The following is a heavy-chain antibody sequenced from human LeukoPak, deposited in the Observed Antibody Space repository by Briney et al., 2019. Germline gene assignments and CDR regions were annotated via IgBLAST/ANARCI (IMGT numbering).Heavy chain of an antibody. Sequence: SVKVSCKASGGTFSSYAISWVRQAPGQGLEWMGRIIPILGIANYAQKFQGRVTITADKSTSTAYMELSSLRSEDTAVYYCARVGGIYCSSTSCYFDYWGQGTLVTVSS. CDR2: IIPILGIA. V-gene: IGHV1-69*04. D-gene: IGHD2-2*01. CDR1: GGTFSSYA. CDR3: ARVGGIYCSSTSCYFDY. J-gene: IGHJ4*02.